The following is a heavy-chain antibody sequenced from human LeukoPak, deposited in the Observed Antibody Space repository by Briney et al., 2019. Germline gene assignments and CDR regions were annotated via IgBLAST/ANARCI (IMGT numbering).Heavy chain of an antibody. D-gene: IGHD3-10*01. Sequence: PGGSLRLSCATSGFTFTTFWMHWVRQAPGKGLVWVSRINRDGSSTNYADSVKGRFTISRDNSKNTLYLQMNSLRAEDTAVYYCAKVTYGSGTYGAFDSWGQGTLVTVSS. CDR3: AKVTYGSGTYGAFDS. V-gene: IGHV3-74*01. CDR1: GFTFTTFW. J-gene: IGHJ4*02. CDR2: INRDGSST.